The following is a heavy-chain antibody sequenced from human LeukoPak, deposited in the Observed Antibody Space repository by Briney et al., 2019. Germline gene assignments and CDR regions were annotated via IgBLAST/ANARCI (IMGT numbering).Heavy chain of an antibody. D-gene: IGHD3-3*01. CDR3: AKASHSLRFLEWSEGYYFDY. J-gene: IGHJ4*02. CDR2: TNGDGSDT. CDR1: GFTLSNSW. Sequence: GGSLRLSCAASGFTLSNSWMHWVRQAPGKGLVWVSRTNGDGSDTSYADSVKGRFTISRDNSKNTLYLQMNSLRAEDTAVYYCAKASHSLRFLEWSEGYYFDYWGQGTLVTVSS. V-gene: IGHV3-74*01.